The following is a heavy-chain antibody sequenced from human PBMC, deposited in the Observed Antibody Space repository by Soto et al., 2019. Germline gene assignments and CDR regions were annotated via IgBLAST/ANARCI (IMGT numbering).Heavy chain of an antibody. CDR3: ARRGYSGYELYGMDI. J-gene: IGHJ6*02. Sequence: GTSLKISCKGSGYSFPTYWIGWVRQTPGKGLEWMGIIHPGDSDTRYNPSFQGQVTISADKSISTAYLQWSSLKASDTAMYYCARRGYSGYELYGMDIWGQGTRVT. V-gene: IGHV5-51*01. CDR1: GYSFPTYW. D-gene: IGHD5-12*01. CDR2: IHPGDSDT.